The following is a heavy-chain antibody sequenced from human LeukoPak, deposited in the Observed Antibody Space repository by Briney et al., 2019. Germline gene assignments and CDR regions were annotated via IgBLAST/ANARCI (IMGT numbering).Heavy chain of an antibody. D-gene: IGHD2-21*02. J-gene: IGHJ4*02. CDR3: TKDSLNIVVVTAAPPDY. V-gene: IGHV3-15*01. CDR1: GFTFSNAW. CDR2: IKSKTDGGTT. Sequence: PGGSLRLSCAASGFTFSNAWMSWVRQAPGKGLEWVGRIKSKTDGGTTDYAAPVKGRFTISRDDSKNTLYLQMNSLKTEDTAVYYCTKDSLNIVVVTAAPPDYWGQGTLVTVS.